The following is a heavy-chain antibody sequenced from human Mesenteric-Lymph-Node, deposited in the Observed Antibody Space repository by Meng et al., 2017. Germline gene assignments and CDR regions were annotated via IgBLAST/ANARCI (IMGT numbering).Heavy chain of an antibody. CDR2: IYYSGST. CDR1: GGSISSSSYY. V-gene: IGHV4-39*07. CDR3: ARDRNLVFPSDSGSRISYYFDS. Sequence: SETLSLTCTVSGGSISSSSYYWGWIRQPPGKGLEWIGSIYYSGSTYYNPSLKSRVTISVDTSKNQFSLKLSSVTAADTAVYYCARDRNLVFPSDSGSRISYYFDSWGQGTLVTVSS. J-gene: IGHJ4*02. D-gene: IGHD3-10*01.